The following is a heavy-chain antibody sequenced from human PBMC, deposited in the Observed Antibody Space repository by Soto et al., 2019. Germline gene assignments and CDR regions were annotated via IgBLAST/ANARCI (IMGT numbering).Heavy chain of an antibody. CDR2: IYYTGST. D-gene: IGHD2-21*01. CDR3: VWVKSCDTKYSAVV. J-gene: IGHJ6*03. Sequence: SLTCTVSGASINVEGYYWSWIRQHPERGLEWIVYIYYTGSTYSNPALGSRVSISQDASQNQCSLQFTGVSAADMPVYFCVWVKSCDTKYSAVVWGRGTTFSVS. CDR1: GASINVEGYY. V-gene: IGHV4-31*03.